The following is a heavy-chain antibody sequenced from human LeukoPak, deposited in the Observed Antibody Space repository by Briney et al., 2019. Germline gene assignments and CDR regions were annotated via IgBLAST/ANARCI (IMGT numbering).Heavy chain of an antibody. CDR2: IGERGDIT. Sequence: PGGSLRLSCAASGFTFSSYAMSWVRQAPGKGLEWVSVIGERGDITYYADSVKGRFTISRDNSKNTLYLQMNSLRAEDTAVYYCAKDSGGVRFYYGMDVWGQGTTVTVSS. V-gene: IGHV3-23*01. J-gene: IGHJ6*02. D-gene: IGHD3-3*01. CDR3: AKDSGGVRFYYGMDV. CDR1: GFTFSSYA.